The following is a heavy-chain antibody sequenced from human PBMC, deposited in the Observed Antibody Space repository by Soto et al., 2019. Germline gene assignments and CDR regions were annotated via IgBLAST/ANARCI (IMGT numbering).Heavy chain of an antibody. CDR2: ISYDGSNK. V-gene: IGHV3-30-3*01. D-gene: IGHD1-26*01. CDR1: GFTFSSYA. Sequence: GGSLRLSCAASGFTFSSYAMHWVRQAPGKGLEWVAVISYDGSNKYYADSVKGRFTISRDNSKNTLYLQMNSLRAEDTAVYYCARDQGATPYYYYGMDVWGQGTTVTVSS. J-gene: IGHJ6*02. CDR3: ARDQGATPYYYYGMDV.